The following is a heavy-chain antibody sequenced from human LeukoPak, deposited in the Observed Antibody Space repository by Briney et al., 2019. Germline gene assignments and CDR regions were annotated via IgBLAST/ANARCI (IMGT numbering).Heavy chain of an antibody. J-gene: IGHJ4*02. CDR3: ARVEVVVVAANYYFDY. CDR1: GGSFSGYY. D-gene: IGHD2-15*01. CDR2: IYHSGST. Sequence: SETLSLTCAVYGGSFSGYYWSWIRQPPGKGLEWIGEIYHSGSTNYNPSLKSRVTISVDTSKNQFSLKLSSVTAADTAVYYCARVEVVVVAANYYFDYWGQGTLVTVSS. V-gene: IGHV4-34*01.